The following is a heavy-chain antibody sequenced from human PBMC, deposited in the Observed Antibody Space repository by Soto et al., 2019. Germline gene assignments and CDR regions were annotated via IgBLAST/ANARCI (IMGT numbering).Heavy chain of an antibody. CDR1: GFTVSTYN. V-gene: IGHV3-48*02. J-gene: IGHJ3*01. CDR2: ISSSGSTT. Sequence: RGSLRLSCAASGFTVSTYNMNWVRQAPGKGLEWVSFISSSGSTTYYADSVKGRFAISRDSAKNSLFLQVNSLRDEDTAVYYCVAAFDVWGQGTMVTVSS. CDR3: VAAFDV.